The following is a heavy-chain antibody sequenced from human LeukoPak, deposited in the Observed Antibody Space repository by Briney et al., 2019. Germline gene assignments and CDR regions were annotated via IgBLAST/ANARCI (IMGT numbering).Heavy chain of an antibody. CDR2: ISGSNSYI. CDR1: GFTFSSYT. V-gene: IGHV3-21*01. Sequence: GGSLRLSCAASGFTFSSYTMHWIRQAPGKGLEWVSSISGSNSYIFYADSVKGRFTVSRDNAKNSLYLQMNSLRAEDTAVYYCARGDSSGYYSYWGQGTLVTVSS. D-gene: IGHD3-22*01. CDR3: ARGDSSGYYSY. J-gene: IGHJ4*02.